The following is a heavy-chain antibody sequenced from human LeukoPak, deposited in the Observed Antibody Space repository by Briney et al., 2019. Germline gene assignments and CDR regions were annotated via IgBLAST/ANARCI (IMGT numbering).Heavy chain of an antibody. Sequence: GGSLRLSCAASEFTSSSYAMTWVRQAPGKGLEWVSVLSGFGDTTYYADSVKGRFTISRDNSKNTLYLQMNSLRAEDTAVYYCAKNKFGGGYYAMDVWGQGTTVTVSS. D-gene: IGHD2-15*01. CDR1: EFTSSSYA. CDR3: AKNKFGGGYYAMDV. V-gene: IGHV3-23*01. CDR2: LSGFGDTT. J-gene: IGHJ6*02.